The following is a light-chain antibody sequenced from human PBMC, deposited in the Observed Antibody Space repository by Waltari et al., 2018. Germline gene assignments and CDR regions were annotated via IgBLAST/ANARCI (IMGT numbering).Light chain of an antibody. CDR3: QQYNKWPPLT. Sequence: EVLMTQSPATLSVSPGERVTLSCRASQIIHDNLAWYQQNPGQAPRLLIYGASTRATDIPARFRGSGSGTEFTLTINSLQSEDLGIYYCQQYNKWPPLTFGGGTKVEIK. V-gene: IGKV3-15*01. CDR1: QIIHDN. J-gene: IGKJ4*01. CDR2: GAS.